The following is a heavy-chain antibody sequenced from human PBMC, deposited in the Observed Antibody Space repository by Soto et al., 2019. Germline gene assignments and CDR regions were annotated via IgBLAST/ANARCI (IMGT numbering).Heavy chain of an antibody. CDR2: IYWDNDR. J-gene: IGHJ5*02. CDR1: GFSLTTGGVG. CDR3: APRVHYSSYWDGAWFGT. D-gene: IGHD2-21*01. V-gene: IGHV2-5*02. Sequence: QITLKESGPLLVEPTQTLTLTCSFSGFSLTTGGVGVGWLRQAPGKALECLGIIYWDNDRRYNPSLKERLTIPNDPSKNQVLLTMTDIQPVHTATYYCAPRVHYSSYWDGAWFGTWGQLTLVPLS.